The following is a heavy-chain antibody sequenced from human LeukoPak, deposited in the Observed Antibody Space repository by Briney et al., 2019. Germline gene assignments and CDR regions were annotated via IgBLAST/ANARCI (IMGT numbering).Heavy chain of an antibody. D-gene: IGHD6-6*01. CDR1: GFTFSTYD. CDR3: ARDGAGSSLYMDV. Sequence: PGGTLRLSCAASGFTFSTYDMTWVRQAPGKGLEWVSGISDSGGSTYYADSVKGRFTISRDNAKNTLYLQMNSLRAEDTAVYYCARDGAGSSLYMDVWGKGTTVTVSS. V-gene: IGHV3-23*01. CDR2: ISDSGGST. J-gene: IGHJ6*03.